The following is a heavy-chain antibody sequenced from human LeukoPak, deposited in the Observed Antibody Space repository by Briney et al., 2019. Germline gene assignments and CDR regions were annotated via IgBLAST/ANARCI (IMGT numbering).Heavy chain of an antibody. V-gene: IGHV1-69*13. D-gene: IGHD3-9*01. Sequence: ASVKVSCKASGGTFSSYAISWARQAPGQGLEWMGGIIPIFGTANYAQKFQGRVTITADESTSTAYMELSSLRSEDTAVYYCARVGYDILTGWGWFDPWGQGTLVTVSS. J-gene: IGHJ5*02. CDR1: GGTFSSYA. CDR3: ARVGYDILTGWGWFDP. CDR2: IIPIFGTA.